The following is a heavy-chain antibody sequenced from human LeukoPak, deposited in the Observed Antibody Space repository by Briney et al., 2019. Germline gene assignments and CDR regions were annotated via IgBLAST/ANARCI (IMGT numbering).Heavy chain of an antibody. V-gene: IGHV1-2*06. J-gene: IGHJ4*02. CDR3: ARDASVSADY. D-gene: IGHD5/OR15-5a*01. CDR1: GYTFTGYY. Sequence: GASVKVSCKASGYTFTGYYIHWVRQAPGQGLEWMGRIDPNSGGTSYAQNFQGRVTMTRDTSISTAYMELTRLTSDDTAVYYCARDASVSADYWGQGTLVTVSS. CDR2: IDPNSGGT.